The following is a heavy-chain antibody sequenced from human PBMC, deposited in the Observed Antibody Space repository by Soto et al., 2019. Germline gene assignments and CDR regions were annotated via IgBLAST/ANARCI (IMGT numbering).Heavy chain of an antibody. CDR3: AREDDGGDRDYYGLDV. J-gene: IGHJ6*02. CDR2: IYYSGSI. V-gene: IGHV4-30-4*08. Sequence: SETLSLTCTVSGGSISSENYHWTWIRQSPGKGLEWIGYIYYSGSIFYNPSFKSRVTISVDTSKNQFSLQLSSVTAADTAVYFCAREDDGGDRDYYGLDVWGQGTTVTVSS. CDR1: GGSISSENYH. D-gene: IGHD2-21*02.